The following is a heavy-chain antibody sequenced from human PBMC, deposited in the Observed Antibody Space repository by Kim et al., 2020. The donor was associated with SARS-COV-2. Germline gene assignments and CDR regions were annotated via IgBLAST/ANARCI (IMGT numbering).Heavy chain of an antibody. CDR3: ARARGPNL. V-gene: IGHV3-7*04. CDR2: IKPDGSER. CDR1: GFSSRTYW. Sequence: GGSLRLSCAGSGFSSRTYWMTWVRQAPGKGLEWVANIKPDGSERYYVDSVRGRFTISRDNAKNLVDLQMNNLRVEDTGVYYCARARGPNLWGQGTLVTVS. J-gene: IGHJ5*02.